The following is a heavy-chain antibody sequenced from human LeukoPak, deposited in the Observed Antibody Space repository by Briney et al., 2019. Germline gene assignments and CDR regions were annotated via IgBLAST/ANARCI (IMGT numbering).Heavy chain of an antibody. CDR2: INHSGTT. CDR3: ARDRATALFDY. CDR1: GGSFSGYY. J-gene: IGHJ4*02. V-gene: IGHV4-34*01. D-gene: IGHD3-10*01. Sequence: PSETLSLTCAVYGGSFSGYYWTWIRQPPGKGLEWIGEINHSGTTNYNPSLKSRVTISVDTSKNQFSLKLGSVTAADTAVYYCARDRATALFDYWGQGTLVTVSS.